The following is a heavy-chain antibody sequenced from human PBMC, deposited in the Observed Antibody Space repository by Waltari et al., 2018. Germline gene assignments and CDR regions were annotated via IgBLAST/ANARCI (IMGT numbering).Heavy chain of an antibody. CDR3: AREGRHYDILTGYSPIFDI. J-gene: IGHJ3*02. Sequence: QVQLVQSGAEEKKPGASVKVSCKASGYTLTGYDMHWVREAHGQGLEWMGRINPNSGGTNYAQKFQGRVTMTRDTSISTAYMELSRLRSDDTAVYYCAREGRHYDILTGYSPIFDIWGQGTMVTVSS. CDR2: INPNSGGT. CDR1: GYTLTGYD. D-gene: IGHD3-9*01. V-gene: IGHV1-2*06.